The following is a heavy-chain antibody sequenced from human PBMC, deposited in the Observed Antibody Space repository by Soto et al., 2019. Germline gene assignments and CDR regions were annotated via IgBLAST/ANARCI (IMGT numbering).Heavy chain of an antibody. J-gene: IGHJ4*02. V-gene: IGHV3-74*01. CDR1: GFNFRSYW. Sequence: GSQRLSSTASGFNFRSYWMHWVRQAPGKGLVWVSRINSDGSSTSYADSVKGRFTISRDNAKNTLYLQMNSLRAEDTAVYYCARDISTYYYDSSGSDPFDYWGQGTLVTVSS. CDR3: ARDISTYYYDSSGSDPFDY. CDR2: INSDGSST. D-gene: IGHD3-22*01.